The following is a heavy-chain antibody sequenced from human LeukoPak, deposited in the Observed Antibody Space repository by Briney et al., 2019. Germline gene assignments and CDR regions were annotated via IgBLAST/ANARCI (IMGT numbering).Heavy chain of an antibody. J-gene: IGHJ4*02. Sequence: SETLSLTCAVSGGSISSGGYSWSWIRQPPGKGLEWIGYIYHSGSTYYNPSLKSRVTISVDRSKNQFSLKLSSVTAADTAVYYCARSPRNYYDSSGYYLYYFDYWGRGTLVTVSS. V-gene: IGHV4-30-2*01. CDR3: ARSPRNYYDSSGYYLYYFDY. D-gene: IGHD3-22*01. CDR1: GGSISSGGYS. CDR2: IYHSGST.